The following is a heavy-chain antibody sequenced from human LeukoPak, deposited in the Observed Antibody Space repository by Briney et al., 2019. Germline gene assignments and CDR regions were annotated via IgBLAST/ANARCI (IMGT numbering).Heavy chain of an antibody. V-gene: IGHV4-59*01. Sequence: SETLSLTCTVSGGSISTYYWSWVRQPPGQGLEWIGYVYYSGNTNYNPSLKSRVIISVDTSKDQFSLKMTSVTAADTAVYYCVRAWTRGNGFDIWGQGTTVTVSS. J-gene: IGHJ3*02. D-gene: IGHD3/OR15-3a*01. CDR2: VYYSGNT. CDR3: VRAWTRGNGFDI. CDR1: GGSISTYY.